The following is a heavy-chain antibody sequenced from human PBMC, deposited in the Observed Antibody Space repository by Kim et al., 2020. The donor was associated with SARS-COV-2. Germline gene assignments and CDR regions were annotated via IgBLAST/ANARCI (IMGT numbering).Heavy chain of an antibody. CDR3: ARGGPSYYDILTGYYIDY. CDR2: ISAYNGNT. V-gene: IGHV1-18*01. CDR1: GYTFTSYG. J-gene: IGHJ4*02. D-gene: IGHD3-9*01. Sequence: ASVKVSCKASGYTFTSYGISWVRQAPGQGLEWMGWISAYNGNTNYAQKLQGRVTMTTDTSTSTAYMELRSLRSDDTAVYYCARGGPSYYDILTGYYIDYWGQGTLVTVSS.